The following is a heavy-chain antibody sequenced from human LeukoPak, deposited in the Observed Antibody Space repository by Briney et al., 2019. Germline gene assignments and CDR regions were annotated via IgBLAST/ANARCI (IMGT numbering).Heavy chain of an antibody. D-gene: IGHD5-18*01. J-gene: IGHJ4*02. CDR1: GFTFSSYG. Sequence: GGSLRLSCAASGFTFSSYGMHWVRQAPGKGLEWVAVISYDGSNKYYADSVKGRFTISRDNSKNTLYLQMNSLRAEDTAVHYCAKAGVDTAMALDYWGQGTLVTVSS. V-gene: IGHV3-30*18. CDR2: ISYDGSNK. CDR3: AKAGVDTAMALDY.